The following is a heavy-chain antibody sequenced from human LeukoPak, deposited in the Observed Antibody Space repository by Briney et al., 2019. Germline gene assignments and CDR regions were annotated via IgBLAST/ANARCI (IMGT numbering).Heavy chain of an antibody. V-gene: IGHV3-11*01. CDR3: ARDLDIVATKYYFDY. CDR2: ISSSGSTI. J-gene: IGHJ4*02. Sequence: GGSLRLSCAASGFIFSDYYMSWIRQAPGKGLEWVSYISSSGSTIYYADSVKGRFTISRDNAKNSLYLQMNSLRAEDTAVYYCARDLDIVATKYYFDYWGQGTLVTVSS. D-gene: IGHD5-12*01. CDR1: GFIFSDYY.